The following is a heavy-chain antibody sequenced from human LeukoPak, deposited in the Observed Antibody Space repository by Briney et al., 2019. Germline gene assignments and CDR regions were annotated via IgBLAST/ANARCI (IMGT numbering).Heavy chain of an antibody. Sequence: PGGSLRLSCAASGFTFSSYAMSWVRQAPGKGLEWVSAISGSGGSTYYADSVKGRFTISRDNSKNTLYLQMNSLRAEDTAVYYCANVRYYDFWSDYYGMDVWGQGTTVTVSS. CDR3: ANVRYYDFWSDYYGMDV. CDR2: ISGSGGST. D-gene: IGHD3-3*01. CDR1: GFTFSSYA. J-gene: IGHJ6*02. V-gene: IGHV3-23*01.